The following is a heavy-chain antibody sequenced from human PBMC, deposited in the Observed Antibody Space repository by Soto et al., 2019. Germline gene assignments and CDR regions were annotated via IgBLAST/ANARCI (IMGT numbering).Heavy chain of an antibody. CDR3: AKAGADYGSGSYYLPIDY. V-gene: IGHV3-30*18. CDR2: ISYDGSNK. D-gene: IGHD3-10*01. Sequence: QVQLVESGGGVVQPVRSLRLSCAASGFTFSSYGMHWVRQAPGKGLEWVAVISYDGSNKYYADSVKGRVTISRDNSKNTLYLQMNSLRAEDTAVYYCAKAGADYGSGSYYLPIDYWGQGTLVTVSS. J-gene: IGHJ4*02. CDR1: GFTFSSYG.